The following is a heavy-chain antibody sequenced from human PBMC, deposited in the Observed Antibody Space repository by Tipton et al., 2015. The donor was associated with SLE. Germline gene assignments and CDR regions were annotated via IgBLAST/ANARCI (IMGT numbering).Heavy chain of an antibody. J-gene: IGHJ3*02. V-gene: IGHV3-7*01. CDR1: GFTFSSYW. D-gene: IGHD6-19*01. CDR3: ARDKLSGWLHDAFDI. Sequence: SLRLSCAASGFTFSSYWMSWVRQAPGKGLEWVANIKQDGSEKYYVDSVKGRFTISRDNAKNSLYLQMNSLRAEDTAVYYCARDKLSGWLHDAFDIWGQGTMVTVSS. CDR2: IKQDGSEK.